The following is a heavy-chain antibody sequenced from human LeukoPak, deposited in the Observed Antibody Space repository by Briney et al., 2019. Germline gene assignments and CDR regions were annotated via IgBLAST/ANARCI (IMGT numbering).Heavy chain of an antibody. CDR2: IYPSNSYT. CDR3: AKHAYSDSTSAFDF. CDR1: GYSFSNYW. D-gene: IGHD6-13*01. J-gene: IGHJ3*01. V-gene: IGHV5-51*01. Sequence: GESLKISCEASGYSFSNYWIGWVRQMPGKGLECLGIIYPSNSYTRYSPSFQGQVTISADKSINTAFLQWNSLKASDTAMYYCAKHAYSDSTSAFDFWGQGTMVTVSS.